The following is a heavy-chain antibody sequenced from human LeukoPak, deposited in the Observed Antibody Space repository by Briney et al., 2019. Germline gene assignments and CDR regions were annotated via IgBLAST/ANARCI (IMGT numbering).Heavy chain of an antibody. D-gene: IGHD3-16*02. CDR2: FDPEDGET. CDR1: GYTLTELS. CDR3: ATGYDYIWGSYRYRPAPPFDY. Sequence: ASVKVSCKVSGYTLTELSMHWVRQAPGKGLEWMGGFDPEDGETIYAQKFQGRVTMTEDTSTDTAYTELSSLRSEDTAVYYCATGYDYIWGSYRYRPAPPFDYWGQGTLVTVSS. V-gene: IGHV1-24*01. J-gene: IGHJ4*02.